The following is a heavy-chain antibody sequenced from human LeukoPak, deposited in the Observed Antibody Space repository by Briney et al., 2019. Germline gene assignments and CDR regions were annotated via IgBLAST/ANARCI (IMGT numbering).Heavy chain of an antibody. V-gene: IGHV4-39*01. J-gene: IGHJ4*02. CDR3: ARIAVDLYYFDY. CDR1: GGSISSSSYY. D-gene: IGHD6-19*01. Sequence: SETLSLTCTVSGGSISSSSYYWGWIRQPPGKGLEWIGSIYYSGSTYYNPSLKSRVTISVDTSKNQFSLKLSSVTAADTAVYYCARIAVDLYYFDYWGQGTLVTVSS. CDR2: IYYSGST.